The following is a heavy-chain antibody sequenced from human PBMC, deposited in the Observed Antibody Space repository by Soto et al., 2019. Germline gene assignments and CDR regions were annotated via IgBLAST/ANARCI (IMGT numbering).Heavy chain of an antibody. CDR2: IYASGTT. CDR3: ARNPYCFTYCCYYTDY. Sequence: EVQLVESGGGLVQPGESLRLSCAASEFSVSSNYMSWVRQAPGKGLEWVSVIYASGTTYYADSVRGRFTISRDSSKNTLYMQMNSLRAEATAVYSCARNPYCFTYCCYYTDYWGQGTLVTVSS. J-gene: IGHJ4*02. CDR1: EFSVSSNY. V-gene: IGHV3-66*01. D-gene: IGHD2-2*01.